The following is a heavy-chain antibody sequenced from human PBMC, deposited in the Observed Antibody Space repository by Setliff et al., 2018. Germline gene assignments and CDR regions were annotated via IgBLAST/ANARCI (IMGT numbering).Heavy chain of an antibody. CDR1: GYSISSGYY. CDR2: IYHSGST. J-gene: IGHJ6*02. D-gene: IGHD3-22*01. CDR3: ARDAYDSSGYYYYYYYGMDV. V-gene: IGHV4-38-2*02. Sequence: SETLSLTCTVSGYSISSGYYWGWIRQPPGEGLEWIGSIYHSGSTYYNPSLKSRVTISVDTSKNQFSLKRSSVTAADTAVYYCARDAYDSSGYYYYYYYGMDVWGQGTTVTVSS.